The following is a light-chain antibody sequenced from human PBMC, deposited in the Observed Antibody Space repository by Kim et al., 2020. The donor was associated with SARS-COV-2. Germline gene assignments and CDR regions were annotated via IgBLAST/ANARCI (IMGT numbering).Light chain of an antibody. V-gene: IGLV2-14*03. CDR2: DVS. CDR1: SSDVGGYDY. J-gene: IGLJ3*02. Sequence: QPVLTQPASVSGSPGQSITISCTGTSSDVGGYDYVSWYQQHPGKAPKLMICDVSDRPSGVSTRFSGSKSGNTASLTISGLQAEDEADYYCSSYTSRSTWVFGGGTQLTVL. CDR3: SSYTSRSTWV.